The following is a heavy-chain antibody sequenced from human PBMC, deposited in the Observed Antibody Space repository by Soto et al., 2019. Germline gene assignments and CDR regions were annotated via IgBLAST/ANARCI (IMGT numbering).Heavy chain of an antibody. Sequence: SETLSLTCAVSGGSISSGGYSWSWIRQPPGKGLEWIGYIYHSGSTYYNPSLKSRVTISVDRSKNQFSLKLSSVTAADTAVYYCARVTGDYFFDYWGQGTLVTVS. V-gene: IGHV4-30-2*01. J-gene: IGHJ4*02. CDR2: IYHSGST. CDR3: ARVTGDYFFDY. D-gene: IGHD4-17*01. CDR1: GGSISSGGYS.